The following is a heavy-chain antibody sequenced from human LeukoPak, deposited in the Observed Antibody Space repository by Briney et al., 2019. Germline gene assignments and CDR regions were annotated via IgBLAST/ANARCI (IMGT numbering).Heavy chain of an antibody. CDR2: IDHSGST. V-gene: IGHV4-34*01. J-gene: IGHJ6*03. CDR1: GGSFSDYY. Sequence: PSETLSLTCAVYGGSFSDYYWSWIRQPPGKGLEWIGEIDHSGSTNYNPSLKSRVTISADTSKNQFSLKLSSVTAADTAVYYCARGSSDFGVVIQSYYYYYMDVWGKGTTVTVSS. CDR3: ARGSSDFGVVIQSYYYYYMDV. D-gene: IGHD3-3*01.